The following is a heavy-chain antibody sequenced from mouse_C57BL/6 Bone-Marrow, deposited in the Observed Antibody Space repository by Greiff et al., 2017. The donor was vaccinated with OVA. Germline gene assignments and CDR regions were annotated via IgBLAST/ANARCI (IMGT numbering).Heavy chain of an antibody. CDR1: GFTFSSYA. J-gene: IGHJ3*01. D-gene: IGHD2-4*01. Sequence: EVQGVESGEGLVKPGGSLKLSCAASGFTFSSYAMSWVRQTPEKRLEWVAYISSGGDYIYYADTVKGRFTISRDNARNTLYLQMSSLKSEDTAMYYCTREGIYYEFAYWGQGTLVTVSA. CDR2: ISSGGDYI. V-gene: IGHV5-9-1*02. CDR3: TREGIYYEFAY.